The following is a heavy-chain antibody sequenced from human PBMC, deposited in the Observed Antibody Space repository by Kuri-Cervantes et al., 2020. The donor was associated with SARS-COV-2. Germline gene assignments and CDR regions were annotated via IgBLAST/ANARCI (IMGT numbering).Heavy chain of an antibody. V-gene: IGHV3-48*01. J-gene: IGHJ5*02. CDR1: AFTFNSCN. Sequence: LSLTCAASAFTFNSCNMNRVRQAPGKGLEWVSYISSSSSTIYYADSVKGRFTISRDNSKNTLYLQMNSLRAEDTAVYYCAKGFLNWFDPWGQGTLVTVSS. CDR3: AKGFLNWFDP. D-gene: IGHD2/OR15-2a*01. CDR2: ISSSSSTI.